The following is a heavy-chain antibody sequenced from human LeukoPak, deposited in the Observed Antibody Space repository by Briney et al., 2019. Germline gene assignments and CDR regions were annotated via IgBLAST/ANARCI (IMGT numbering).Heavy chain of an antibody. CDR2: IYYSGST. D-gene: IGHD6-19*01. CDR1: GGSISSHY. V-gene: IGHV4-59*11. Sequence: SETLSLTCSVSGGSISSHYWSSIRHPPGEGREWIGYIYYSGSTNYNPSLKSRVTISVDTSKNQFSLKLSSVTAADTAVYYCARVVVYSSGWYENNWFDPWGQGTLVTVSS. J-gene: IGHJ5*02. CDR3: ARVVVYSSGWYENNWFDP.